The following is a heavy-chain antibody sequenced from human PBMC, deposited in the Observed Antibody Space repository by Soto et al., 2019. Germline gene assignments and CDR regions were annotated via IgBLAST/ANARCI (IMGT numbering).Heavy chain of an antibody. D-gene: IGHD3-22*01. V-gene: IGHV4-34*12. CDR3: ARPHYQSNTFYFYFDY. CDR2: IFHGGHT. J-gene: IGHJ4*02. CDR1: GGSFSAYY. Sequence: SETLSLTFGVYGGSFSAYYWSWIRQPPGKGLEWIGTIFHGGHTNYSPSLKSRVTISVDTSKNQFSLELSSVTAADTAVYYCARPHYQSNTFYFYFDYWSQGALVTVSS.